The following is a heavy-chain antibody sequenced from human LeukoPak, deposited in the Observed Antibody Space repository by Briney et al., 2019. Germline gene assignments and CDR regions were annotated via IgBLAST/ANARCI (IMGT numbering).Heavy chain of an antibody. CDR2: IYFSGLT. D-gene: IGHD3-9*01. Sequence: SGTLSSTGRVSGGSISSYCWSWFRQPPGKGREWFGYIYFSGLTNYNRSLKSGVTISVDTSKNQFPLTLSSVPAADTAVYYCARHDRRMNDILHGYYDDAFDICGQGTMVTVPS. CDR1: GGSISSYC. V-gene: IGHV4-59*08. J-gene: IGHJ3*02. CDR3: ARHDRRMNDILHGYYDDAFDI.